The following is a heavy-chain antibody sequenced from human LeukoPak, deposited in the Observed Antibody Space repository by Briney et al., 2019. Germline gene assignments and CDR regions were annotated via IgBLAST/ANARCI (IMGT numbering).Heavy chain of an antibody. CDR3: ARDGDSSGPLTTNWFDP. V-gene: IGHV4-30-2*01. CDR1: GGSISSGGYY. CDR2: IYHSGST. J-gene: IGHJ5*02. D-gene: IGHD6-25*01. Sequence: SQTLSLTCTVSGGSISSGGYYWSWIRQPPGKGLEWIGYIYHSGSTYYNPSLKSRVTISVDRSKNQFSLKLSSVTAADTAVYYCARDGDSSGPLTTNWFDPWGQGTLVTVSS.